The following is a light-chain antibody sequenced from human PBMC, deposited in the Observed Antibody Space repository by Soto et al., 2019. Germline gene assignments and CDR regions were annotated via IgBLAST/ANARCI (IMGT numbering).Light chain of an antibody. CDR2: GAS. CDR3: QQFGGSPRT. J-gene: IGKJ1*01. CDR1: QSVSSSY. V-gene: IGKV3-20*01. Sequence: EIVLTQSPGTLSLSPGERATLSCRASQSVSSSYLAWYQQKPGQAPRLLIYGASIRATGIPDRFIGSGSGTDFTLTISRLEPEDFEVYYCQQFGGSPRTFGQGTRVEIK.